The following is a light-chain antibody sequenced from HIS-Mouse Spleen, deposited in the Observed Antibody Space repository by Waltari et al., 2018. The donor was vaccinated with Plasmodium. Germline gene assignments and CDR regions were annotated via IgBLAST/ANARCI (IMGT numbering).Light chain of an antibody. CDR1: QSISSY. J-gene: IGKJ1*01. CDR2: AAS. Sequence: EIQMTHSPSSPSVSLGDRDTITCRASQSISSYLNWYQQKPGKAPKLLIYAASTLHSGIPARFSGSGSGTDFTLTISSLQSEDFATYYCQQNYSTPFTFGQGTKVEIK. V-gene: IGKV1-39*01. CDR3: QQNYSTPFT.